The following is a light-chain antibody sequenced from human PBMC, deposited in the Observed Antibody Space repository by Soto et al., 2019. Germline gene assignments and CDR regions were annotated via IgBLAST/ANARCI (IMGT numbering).Light chain of an antibody. J-gene: IGLJ1*01. CDR1: SSDVGSYNL. CDR2: EGS. Sequence: QSALTQPASVSGSPGQSITISCTGTSSDVGSYNLVSWYQQHPGKAPKFMIYEGSKRPSGVSNRFSGAKSGNTASLTISWLQAEDEADYYCFSYSGRAYVFGTGTKVTVL. V-gene: IGLV2-23*01. CDR3: FSYSGRAYV.